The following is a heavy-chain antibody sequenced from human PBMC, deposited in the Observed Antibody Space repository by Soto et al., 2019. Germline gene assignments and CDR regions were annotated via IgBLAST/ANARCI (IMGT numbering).Heavy chain of an antibody. Sequence: QFLTCNVSSVPISEYSWSWVRQSPGKGLEWIGNYFDGGRTMYNPSLKSRVTISVDASKNLFSLELSSVTAADTSVYHCARGGCIIRGRKFFEAWGQEVPVIISS. CDR3: ARGGCIIRGRKFFEA. V-gene: IGHV4-59*12. D-gene: IGHD6-19*01. CDR1: SVPISEYS. J-gene: IGHJ5*02. CDR2: YFDGGRT.